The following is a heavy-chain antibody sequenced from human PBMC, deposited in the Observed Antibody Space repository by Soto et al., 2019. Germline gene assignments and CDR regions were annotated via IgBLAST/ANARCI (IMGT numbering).Heavy chain of an antibody. Sequence: SETLSLTCAVSGGSISSYFWSWLRQPPGKGLEWIGYIHSSGSTNYNPSLRSRTTLSIDTSTDQFSLRLTSVTAADTAVYYCARAGWVPVAGSFWFDTWGQGTLVTVSS. J-gene: IGHJ5*02. CDR2: IHSSGST. CDR3: ARAGWVPVAGSFWFDT. D-gene: IGHD6-19*01. V-gene: IGHV4-59*01. CDR1: GGSISSYF.